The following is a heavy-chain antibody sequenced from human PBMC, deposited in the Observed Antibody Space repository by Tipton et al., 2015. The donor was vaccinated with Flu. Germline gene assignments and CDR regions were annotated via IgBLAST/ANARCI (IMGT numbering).Heavy chain of an antibody. CDR1: SGSISRASYK. J-gene: IGHJ3*02. CDR2: IYTSGST. Sequence: GLVKPSQTLTLTCTVSSGSISRASYKWSWIRQPAGRGLEWIGRIYTSGSTNYNPSLKSRVTISVDTSKNQFSLKLSSVTAADTAVYYCARERRDAFDIWGQGTMVTVSS. V-gene: IGHV4-61*02. CDR3: ARERRDAFDI.